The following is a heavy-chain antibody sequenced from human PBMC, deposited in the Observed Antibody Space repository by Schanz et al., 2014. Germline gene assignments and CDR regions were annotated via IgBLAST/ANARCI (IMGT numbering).Heavy chain of an antibody. J-gene: IGHJ4*02. CDR2: IWNNGVTK. D-gene: IGHD4-17*01. V-gene: IGHV3-33*01. CDR3: ARTGFDYGEVDY. CDR1: GFSLNTYG. Sequence: QAQLMEPGGGVVQPGTSLILSCSVSGFSLNTYGIHWFRQRAGKGLEWVAVIWNNGVTKNYADSVRGRFAISRGRFQNTLYLRISSLRAEDTAVYYFARTGFDYGEVDYWGQGTLVTVSS.